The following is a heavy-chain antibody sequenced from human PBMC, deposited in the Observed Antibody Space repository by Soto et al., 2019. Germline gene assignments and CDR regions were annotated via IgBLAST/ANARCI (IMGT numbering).Heavy chain of an antibody. Sequence: QVQLVQSGAEVKKPGSSVKVSCKASGGTFSSYAISWVRQAPGQGLEWMGGIIPIFGTANYAQKFQGRVTITADESTSTAYMELSSLRSEDTAVYYCARAAYYDSSGYPGAFDIWGQGTMVTVSS. CDR1: GGTFSSYA. D-gene: IGHD3-22*01. CDR3: ARAAYYDSSGYPGAFDI. J-gene: IGHJ3*02. CDR2: IIPIFGTA. V-gene: IGHV1-69*01.